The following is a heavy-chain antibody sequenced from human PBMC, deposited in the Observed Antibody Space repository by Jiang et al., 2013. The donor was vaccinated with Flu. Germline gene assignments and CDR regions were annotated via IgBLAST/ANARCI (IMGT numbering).Heavy chain of an antibody. D-gene: IGHD2-8*01. CDR3: VARLGYCSSDLCSP. Sequence: GAEVKKPGASVKVSCQASGYTFTGYYIHWVRQAPGQGLEWMGWINPNTGGTYFARNYQGRVTLTRDTSISTTYMEVSSLRSDDTAVYYCVARLGYCSSDLCSPWGQGTLVTVSS. V-gene: IGHV1-2*02. CDR2: INPNTGGT. CDR1: GYTFTGYY. J-gene: IGHJ5*02.